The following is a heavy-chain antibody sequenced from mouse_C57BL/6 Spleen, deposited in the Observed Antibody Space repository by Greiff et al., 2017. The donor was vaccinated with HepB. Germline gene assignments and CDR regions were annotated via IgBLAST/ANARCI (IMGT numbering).Heavy chain of an antibody. CDR1: GYSITSGYY. CDR2: ISYDGSN. CDR3: ANYYYGSSFDY. V-gene: IGHV3-6*01. D-gene: IGHD1-1*01. J-gene: IGHJ2*01. Sequence: ESGPGLVKPSQSLSLTCSVTGYSITSGYYWNWIRQFPGNKLEWMGYISYDGSNNYNPSLKNRISITRDTSKNQFFLKLNSVTTEDTATYYCANYYYGSSFDYWGQGTTLTVSS.